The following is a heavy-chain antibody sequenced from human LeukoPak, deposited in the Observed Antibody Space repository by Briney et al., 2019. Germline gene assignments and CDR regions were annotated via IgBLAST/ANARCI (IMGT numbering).Heavy chain of an antibody. CDR3: AREGRCSSTSCYAAYYYMDV. CDR2: ITSRDSTI. D-gene: IGHD2-2*01. J-gene: IGHJ6*03. V-gene: IGHV3-11*01. CDR1: GFTFSDYY. Sequence: GGSLRLSCAASGFTFSDYYMNWIRQAPGKGLEGVSYITSRDSTIYYADSVKGRFTISRDNAKNSLYLQMNSLRAEDTAVYYCAREGRCSSTSCYAAYYYMDVWGKGTTVTVSS.